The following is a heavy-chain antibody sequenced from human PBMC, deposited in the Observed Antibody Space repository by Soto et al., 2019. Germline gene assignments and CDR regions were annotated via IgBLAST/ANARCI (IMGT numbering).Heavy chain of an antibody. J-gene: IGHJ5*02. CDR1: GFTFSDYY. V-gene: IGHV3-11*05. CDR3: ARDDYGPWWFGP. Sequence: QVQLVESGGGLVKPGGSLRLSCAAYGFTFSDYYMSWIRQAPGKGLEWVSYISSSSSYTNYADSVKGRFTISRDNAKNSLYLQMNSLRAEDTAVYYGARDDYGPWWFGPWGQGTMVTVSS. D-gene: IGHD3-10*01. CDR2: ISSSSSYT.